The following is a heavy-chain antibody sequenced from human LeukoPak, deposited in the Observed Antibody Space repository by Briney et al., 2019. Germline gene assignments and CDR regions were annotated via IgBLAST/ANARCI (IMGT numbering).Heavy chain of an antibody. CDR3: AKQEGTVLRFLEVYYYYYMDV. V-gene: IGHV3-23*01. J-gene: IGHJ6*03. Sequence: GGSLRLSCAASGFTFSNYAMSWVRQAPGKGLEWVSGFSGSGNITYYADSVKGRFTISRDNSKNTLYLQMDSLRAEDTAVYYCAKQEGTVLRFLEVYYYYYMDVWGKGTTVTVSS. CDR2: FSGSGNIT. D-gene: IGHD3-3*01. CDR1: GFTFSNYA.